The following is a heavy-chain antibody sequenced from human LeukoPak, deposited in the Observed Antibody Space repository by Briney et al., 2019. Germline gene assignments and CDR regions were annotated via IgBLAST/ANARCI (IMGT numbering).Heavy chain of an antibody. Sequence: PSETLSLTCTVSGGSVSSGSYYWSWIRQPPGKGLEWIGYIYYSGSTNYNPSLKSRVTISVDTPKNQFSLQLSSVTAADTAVYYCARRAYSSGYYYFDYWGQGTLVTVSS. CDR1: GGSVSSGSYY. CDR3: ARRAYSSGYYYFDY. D-gene: IGHD3-22*01. V-gene: IGHV4-61*01. J-gene: IGHJ4*02. CDR2: IYYSGST.